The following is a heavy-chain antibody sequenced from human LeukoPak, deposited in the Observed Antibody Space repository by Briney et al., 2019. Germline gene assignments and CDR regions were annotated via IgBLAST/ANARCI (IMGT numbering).Heavy chain of an antibody. D-gene: IGHD2-15*01. V-gene: IGHV3-23*01. Sequence: GGSLRLSCAASRFSFSAYPMGWVRRAPGKGPQWVSAISGSGGITYYADSVKGRFAISRDNSKNTLYLQMNSLRAEDTAVYYCAKGGYCSGGTCYPMDVWGQGTTVTVSS. J-gene: IGHJ6*02. CDR1: RFSFSAYP. CDR3: AKGGYCSGGTCYPMDV. CDR2: ISGSGGIT.